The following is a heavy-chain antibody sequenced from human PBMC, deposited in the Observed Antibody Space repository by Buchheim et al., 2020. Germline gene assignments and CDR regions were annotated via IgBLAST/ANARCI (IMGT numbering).Heavy chain of an antibody. V-gene: IGHV3-11*01. Sequence: QVQLVESGGGLVTPGGSLRLSCAASGFTFSDDYMIWIRQAPGKGLECVSYISDSGTRVYYADSVKGRFTISRDNAKKSLYLQMGGLRFEGTGIYYCARGLTTQGYWGQGT. CDR1: GFTFSDDY. CDR2: ISDSGTRV. CDR3: ARGLTTQGY. D-gene: IGHD4-17*01. J-gene: IGHJ4*02.